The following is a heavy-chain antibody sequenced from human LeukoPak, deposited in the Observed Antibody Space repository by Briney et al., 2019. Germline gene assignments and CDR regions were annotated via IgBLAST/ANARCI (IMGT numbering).Heavy chain of an antibody. CDR1: GGSISSYY. CDR2: IYSSGST. V-gene: IGHV4-59*01. CDR3: ARDYAFDI. J-gene: IGHJ3*02. Sequence: SETLSLTCTVSGGSISSYYWNWIRQPPGKGLEWIGYIYSSGSTNYNPSLESRVTISVDTSKRQFSLKLSSVTAADTAVYYCARDYAFDIWGQGTMVTISS.